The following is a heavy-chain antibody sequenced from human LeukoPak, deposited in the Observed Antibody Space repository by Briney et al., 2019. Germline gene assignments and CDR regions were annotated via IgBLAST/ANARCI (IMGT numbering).Heavy chain of an antibody. D-gene: IGHD3-10*01. Sequence: GASVKVSCKASGYTFTSYYMHWVRQAPGQGLEWMGIINPSGGSTSYAQKFQGRVTITADESTSTAYMELSSLRSEDTAVYYCATSPIEGSIYYYYYGMDVWGQGTTVTVSS. CDR3: ATSPIEGSIYYYYYGMDV. CDR2: INPSGGST. J-gene: IGHJ6*02. CDR1: GYTFTSYY. V-gene: IGHV1-46*01.